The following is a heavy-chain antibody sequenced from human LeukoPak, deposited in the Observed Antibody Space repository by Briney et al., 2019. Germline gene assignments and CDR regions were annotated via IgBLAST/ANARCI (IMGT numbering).Heavy chain of an antibody. V-gene: IGHV4-38-2*02. CDR3: ARDDGGSRSFDY. Sequence: SETLSLTCTVSGYSISSDYYWGWIRQPPGKGLEWIGSIYYSGSTYYNPSLKSRVTISVDTSKNQFSLKLSSVTAADTAVYYCARDDGGSRSFDYWGQGTLVTVSS. D-gene: IGHD1-26*01. CDR2: IYYSGST. J-gene: IGHJ4*02. CDR1: GYSISSDYY.